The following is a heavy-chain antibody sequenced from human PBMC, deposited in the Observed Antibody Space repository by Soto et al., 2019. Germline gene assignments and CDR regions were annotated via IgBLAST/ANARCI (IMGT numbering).Heavy chain of an antibody. D-gene: IGHD3-9*01. CDR2: INPSGGST. J-gene: IGHJ4*02. CDR1: GYTFTSYY. Sequence: QVQLVQSGAEVKKPGASVKVSCKASGYTFTSYYMHWVRQAPGQGLEWMGIINPSGGSTSYAQKFRGRVTRTRDTSTGTVYMELGSLGSEDTAVYYCARDYDIFDYWGQGPLVTVSS. V-gene: IGHV1-46*01. CDR3: ARDYDIFDY.